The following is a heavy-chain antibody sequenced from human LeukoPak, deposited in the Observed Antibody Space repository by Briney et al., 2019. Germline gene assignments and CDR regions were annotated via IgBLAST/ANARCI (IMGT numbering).Heavy chain of an antibody. CDR3: ARGRRILTGYYFPTYYYGMDV. J-gene: IGHJ6*04. CDR2: IKHSGST. V-gene: IGHV4-34*01. Sequence: SETLSLTCAVYGGSFSGYYWSWIRQPPGKGLEWIGEIKHSGSTNYNPSLKSRVTISVDTSKKQFSLKLSSVTAADTAVYYCARGRRILTGYYFPTYYYGMDVWGKGTTVTVSS. D-gene: IGHD3-9*01. CDR1: GGSFSGYY.